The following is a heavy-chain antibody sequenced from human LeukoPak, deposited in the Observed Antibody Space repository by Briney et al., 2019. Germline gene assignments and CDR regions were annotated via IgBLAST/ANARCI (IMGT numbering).Heavy chain of an antibody. D-gene: IGHD1-26*01. V-gene: IGHV3-49*03. CDR2: IRSKAYGGTT. CDR1: GFTFGDYA. Sequence: GGSLRLSCTASGFTFGDYAMSWFRRAPGKGLEWVGFIRSKAYGGTTEYAASVKGRFTIPRDDSKSIAYLQMNSLKTEGTAVYYCTRELVGATTAPSFDYWGQGTLVTVSS. J-gene: IGHJ4*02. CDR3: TRELVGATTAPSFDY.